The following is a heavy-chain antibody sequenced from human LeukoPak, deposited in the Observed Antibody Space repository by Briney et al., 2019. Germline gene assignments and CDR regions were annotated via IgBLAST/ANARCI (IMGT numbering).Heavy chain of an antibody. CDR2: IWYDGSNK. V-gene: IGHV3-33*01. D-gene: IGHD3-22*01. J-gene: IGHJ3*02. CDR3: ARDPPMYYYDEPGSRDAFDI. CDR1: GFTFSRYG. Sequence: LPGGSLRLSCAASGFTFSRYGMHWVRQAPGKGLEWVAVIWYDGSNKYYAESVKGRFTISRDNSKNTLHLQMNSLRAEDTAVYYCARDPPMYYYDEPGSRDAFDIWGQGTMVTVSS.